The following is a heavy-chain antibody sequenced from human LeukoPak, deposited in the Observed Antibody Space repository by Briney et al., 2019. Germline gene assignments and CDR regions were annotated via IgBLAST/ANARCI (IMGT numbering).Heavy chain of an antibody. Sequence: LSGGSLRLSCAASGFTFSSYAMSWVRQAPGKGLEWVSAISGSGGSTYYADSVKGRFTISRDNSKNTLYLQMNSLRAEDTAVYYCAKDAQQWLAKTYYYYMDVWGKGTTVTVSS. J-gene: IGHJ6*03. CDR3: AKDAQQWLAKTYYYYMDV. CDR1: GFTFSSYA. CDR2: ISGSGGST. V-gene: IGHV3-23*01. D-gene: IGHD6-19*01.